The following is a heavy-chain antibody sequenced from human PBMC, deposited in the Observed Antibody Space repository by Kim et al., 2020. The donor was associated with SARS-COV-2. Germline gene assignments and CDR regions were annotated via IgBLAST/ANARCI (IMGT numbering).Heavy chain of an antibody. Sequence: ASVKVSCKASGYTFTSYAMHWVRQAPGQRLEWMGWINAGNGNTKYSQNFQGRVTITRDTSASTAYMELSSLRSEDTAVYYCARDYYDSSGYYGFDYWGQGTLVTVSS. V-gene: IGHV1-3*01. CDR1: GYTFTSYA. CDR3: ARDYYDSSGYYGFDY. J-gene: IGHJ4*02. D-gene: IGHD3-22*01. CDR2: INAGNGNT.